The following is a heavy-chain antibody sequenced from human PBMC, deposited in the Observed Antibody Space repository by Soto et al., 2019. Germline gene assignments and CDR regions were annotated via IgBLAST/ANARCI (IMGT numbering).Heavy chain of an antibody. CDR3: ARGGGYCSGGSCYSFDY. V-gene: IGHV4-34*01. CDR2: INHSGST. CDR1: GGSFSGYY. D-gene: IGHD2-15*01. Sequence: QVQLQQWGAGLLKPSETLSLTCAVYGGSFSGYYWSWIRQPPGKGLEWIGEINHSGSTNYNPSLKSRVTISVETSKNQFSLKLSSVTAADTAVYYCARGGGYCSGGSCYSFDYWGQGTLVTVSS. J-gene: IGHJ4*02.